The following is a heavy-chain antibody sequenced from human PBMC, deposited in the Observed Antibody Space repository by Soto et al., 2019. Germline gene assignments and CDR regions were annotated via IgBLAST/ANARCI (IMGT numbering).Heavy chain of an antibody. CDR1: GGSISSYY. J-gene: IGHJ2*01. D-gene: IGHD3-9*01. Sequence: QVQLQESGPGLVKPSETLSLTCTVSGGSISSYYWSWIRQPAGKGLEWIGRIYTSGSTNYNPSLKSRVTMSVDTSKNQFSLKLSSVTAADTAVYYCARESHDILTGPPWVWYFDLWGRGTLVTVSS. CDR2: IYTSGST. V-gene: IGHV4-4*07. CDR3: ARESHDILTGPPWVWYFDL.